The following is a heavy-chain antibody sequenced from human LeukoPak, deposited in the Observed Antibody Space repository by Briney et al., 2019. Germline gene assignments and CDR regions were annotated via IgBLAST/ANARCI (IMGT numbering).Heavy chain of an antibody. V-gene: IGHV4-31*03. D-gene: IGHD6-6*01. CDR1: DGSLSRAVYY. CDR2: IYYSGST. Sequence: SETLSLTCTASDGSLSRAVYYWSWIRHHPGKGLEWIGKIYYSGSTYYNPSLQSRATISVDRSKNQFSLKLTSVTAADTAVYYCARGAEYSSSPFDYWGQGSLVTVYS. J-gene: IGHJ4*02. CDR3: ARGAEYSSSPFDY.